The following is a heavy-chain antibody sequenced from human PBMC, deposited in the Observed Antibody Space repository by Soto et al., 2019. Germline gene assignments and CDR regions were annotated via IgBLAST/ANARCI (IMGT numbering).Heavy chain of an antibody. CDR1: GYTFTSYD. D-gene: IGHD5-12*01. Sequence: ASVKVSCKASGYTFTSYDINWVRQATGQGLEWMGWMNPNCGNTGYAQKFQGRVTMTRNTSISTAYMELSSLRSEDTAVYYCARVVRGYDTPLYYYYGMDVWGQGTTVTVSS. J-gene: IGHJ6*02. CDR3: ARVVRGYDTPLYYYYGMDV. CDR2: MNPNCGNT. V-gene: IGHV1-8*01.